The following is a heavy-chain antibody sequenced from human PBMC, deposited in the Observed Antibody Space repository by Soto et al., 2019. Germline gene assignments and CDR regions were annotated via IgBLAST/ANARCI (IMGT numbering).Heavy chain of an antibody. CDR2: ISGYNGNT. CDR1: GYTFTKYG. J-gene: IGHJ6*02. CDR3: AKNRQLPYYYYGMDV. Sequence: QVKLLQSGAEVKKPGASVKVSCKASGYTFTKYGISWVRQAPGQGLEWMGWISGYNGNTNYAQKYQGRITMTIDTSTTTAYMELGSLTSDDTAVYYCAKNRQLPYYYYGMDVWAQGTTVTVSS. D-gene: IGHD1-26*01. V-gene: IGHV1-18*01.